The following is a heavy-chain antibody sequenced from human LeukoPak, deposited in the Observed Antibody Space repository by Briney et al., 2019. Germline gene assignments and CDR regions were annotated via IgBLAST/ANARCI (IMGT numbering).Heavy chain of an antibody. J-gene: IGHJ3*02. CDR3: ARGAPTYCIGGTCHSGDPFDI. Sequence: GGSLRLSCAASGFTFDDFGVSWVRLAPGKGLEWVSGINWNGGSTGYADPVKGRFTISRDNAKNTLYLQMNSLRAEDTAFYYGARGAPTYCIGGTCHSGDPFDIWGQGTMVTVSS. CDR2: INWNGGST. V-gene: IGHV3-20*04. D-gene: IGHD2-15*01. CDR1: GFTFDDFG.